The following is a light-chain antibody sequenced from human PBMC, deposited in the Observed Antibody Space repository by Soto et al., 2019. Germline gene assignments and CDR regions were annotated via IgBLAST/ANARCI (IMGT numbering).Light chain of an antibody. J-gene: IGKJ1*01. CDR3: QQYDNSVWT. Sequence: IVLRQAPATMSLYPGERATVSCRAGQSVSSYLAWYQQNPGQAPRLLIYDASNGATGIPDRFSGSWSGTDFTLTISSLEPEDLAVYYCQQYDNSVWTFGQGTKVDIK. CDR1: QSVSSY. V-gene: IGKV3-11*01. CDR2: DAS.